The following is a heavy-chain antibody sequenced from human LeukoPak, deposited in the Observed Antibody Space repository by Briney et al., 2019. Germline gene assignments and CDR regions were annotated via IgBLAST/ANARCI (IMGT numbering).Heavy chain of an antibody. J-gene: IGHJ4*02. CDR1: GRSVSSQC. CDR2: IYYGGST. D-gene: IGHD3-9*01. V-gene: IGHV4-59*02. Sequence: ADSLSLTWTLDGRSVSSQCSSWVRQPPGKGLGWLGYIYYGGSTNYNPSLKSRVTISVNTSKNQFSLKLSSVTAADTAVYYCARVYFDWLLYKPYYFDYWGQGALVTVSS. CDR3: ARVYFDWLLYKPYYFDY.